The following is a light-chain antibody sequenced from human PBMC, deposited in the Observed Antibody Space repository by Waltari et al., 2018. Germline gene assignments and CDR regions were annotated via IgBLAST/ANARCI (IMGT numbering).Light chain of an antibody. V-gene: IGLV2-14*03. Sequence: QSALTQPASVSGSPGQSITIPCTGTNSDVGGYNYVSWYQQHPGTVPKLMIYDVSNRPSGISNRFSGSKSGNTASLTISGLQAEDEADYYCNSYSHSGTLVVFGGGTKLTVL. J-gene: IGLJ2*01. CDR1: NSDVGGYNY. CDR3: NSYSHSGTLVV. CDR2: DVS.